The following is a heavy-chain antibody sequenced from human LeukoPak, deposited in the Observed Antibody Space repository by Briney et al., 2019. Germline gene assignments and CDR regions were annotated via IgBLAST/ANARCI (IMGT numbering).Heavy chain of an antibody. D-gene: IGHD2-2*01. V-gene: IGHV3-74*01. Sequence: GGSLRLSCAASGFTFSSYWMSWVRQAPGKGLVWVSRINSDGSSTSYADSVKGRFTISRDNAKNTLYLQMNSLRAEDTAVYYCAGTSCKGCWFDPWGQGTLVTVSS. CDR3: AGTSCKGCWFDP. CDR2: INSDGSST. CDR1: GFTFSSYW. J-gene: IGHJ5*02.